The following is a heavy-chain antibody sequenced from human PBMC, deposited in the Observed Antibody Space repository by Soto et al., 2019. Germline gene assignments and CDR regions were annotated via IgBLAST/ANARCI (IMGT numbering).Heavy chain of an antibody. D-gene: IGHD6-6*01. J-gene: IGHJ6*02. CDR2: IYDTGISGYTPST. CDR3: ARGEDASFHYGLDV. CDR1: GGSITSSY. Sequence: PSETLSLTCTVSGGSITSSYWSWIRRPPGKGLEWIAYIYDTGISGYTPSTSYNPSLKSRVTMSVDTSKSQFSLKLTSVTAADTAVYYCARGEDASFHYGLDVWGQGITVTVSS. V-gene: IGHV4-59*01.